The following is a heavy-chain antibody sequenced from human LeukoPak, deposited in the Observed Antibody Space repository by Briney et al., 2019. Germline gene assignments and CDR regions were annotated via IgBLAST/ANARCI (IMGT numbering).Heavy chain of an antibody. J-gene: IGHJ5*02. D-gene: IGHD3-10*01. CDR3: ARGSTYYYGSGSYFRRNWFDP. V-gene: IGHV4-34*01. CDR1: GVSFSGYY. CDR2: INHSGST. Sequence: SETLSLTCAVYGVSFSGYYWSWIRQPPGKGLEWLGEINHSGSTNYNPSLKSRVTISVDTSKNQFSLKLSSVTAADTAVYYCARGSTYYYGSGSYFRRNWFDPWGQGTLVTVSS.